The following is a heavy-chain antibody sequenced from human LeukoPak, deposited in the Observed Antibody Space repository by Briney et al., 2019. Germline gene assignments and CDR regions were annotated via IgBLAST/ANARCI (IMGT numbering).Heavy chain of an antibody. D-gene: IGHD6-13*01. CDR1: GFTFSSYA. CDR3: AKDKGPSIAAAGNNWFDP. V-gene: IGHV3-9*01. CDR2: ISWNSGSI. J-gene: IGHJ5*02. Sequence: GGSLRLSCAASGFTFSSYAMSWVRQAPGKGLEWVSGISWNSGSIGYADSVKGRFTISRDNAKNSLYLQMNSLRAEDTALYYCAKDKGPSIAAAGNNWFDPWGQGTLVTVSS.